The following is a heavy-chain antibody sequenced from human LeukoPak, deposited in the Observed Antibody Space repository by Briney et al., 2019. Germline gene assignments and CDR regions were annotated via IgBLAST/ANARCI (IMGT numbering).Heavy chain of an antibody. Sequence: GGSLSLPCAASGFTFTTYWMSWIRQLPGKGLEWVANINQDGTEKYYVDAVKGRFIISRDNAKNSLDLQMNSLRAEDTGIYYCVKVAKYYYGSETYYFFEHWGQGTPVTASS. CDR3: VKVAKYYYGSETYYFFEH. D-gene: IGHD3-10*01. CDR1: GFTFTTYW. CDR2: INQDGTEK. V-gene: IGHV3-7*01. J-gene: IGHJ4*02.